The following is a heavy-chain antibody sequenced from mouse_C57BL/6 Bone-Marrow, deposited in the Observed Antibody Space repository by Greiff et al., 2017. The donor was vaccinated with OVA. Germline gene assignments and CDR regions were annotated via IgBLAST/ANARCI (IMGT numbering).Heavy chain of an antibody. J-gene: IGHJ4*01. CDR1: GYSFTDYN. Sequence: VQLQQSGPELVKPGASVKISCKASGYSFTDYNMNWVKQSTGKGLEWIGVINPNYGTTSYNQKFKGKATLTVDQSSSTAYMQLNSLTSEDSAVYYGARYYGSSPRAMDYWGQGTSVTVSS. CDR3: ARYYGSSPRAMDY. D-gene: IGHD1-1*01. V-gene: IGHV1-39*01. CDR2: INPNYGTT.